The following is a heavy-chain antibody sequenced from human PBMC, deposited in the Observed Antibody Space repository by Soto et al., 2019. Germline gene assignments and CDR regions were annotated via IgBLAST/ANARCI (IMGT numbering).Heavy chain of an antibody. CDR1: GFGFSNYG. V-gene: IGHV3-23*01. D-gene: IGHD3-22*01. CDR2: ISGNGGSA. CDR3: AKDLEWLLRHFEN. Sequence: EVQLLESGGALIQPGGSLRLSCVASGFGFSNYGMSWVRQAPGKGLEWVSGISGNGGSAYYADSVKGRFTISRDNSKNTVYLQMNSLRAEDTAVYYCAKDLEWLLRHFENWGQGTLVTVSS. J-gene: IGHJ4*02.